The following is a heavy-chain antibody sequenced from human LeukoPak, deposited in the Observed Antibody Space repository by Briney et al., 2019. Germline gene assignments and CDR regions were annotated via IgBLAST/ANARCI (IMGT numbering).Heavy chain of an antibody. CDR3: NGVATIRYYYYMDV. J-gene: IGHJ6*03. CDR1: GFTFSNAW. Sequence: GGSLRLSCAASGFTFSNAWMSWVRQAPGKGLEWVGRIKSKTDGGTTDYAAPVKGRFTISRDDSKNTLYLQMNSLKTEDTAVYYCNGVATIRYYYYMDVWGKGTTVTVSS. CDR2: IKSKTDGGTT. V-gene: IGHV3-15*01. D-gene: IGHD5-24*01.